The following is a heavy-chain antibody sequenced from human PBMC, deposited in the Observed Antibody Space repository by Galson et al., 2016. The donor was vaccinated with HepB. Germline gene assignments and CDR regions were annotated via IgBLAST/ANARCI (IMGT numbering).Heavy chain of an antibody. CDR2: ISYDGSNK. J-gene: IGHJ3*02. D-gene: IGHD1-20*01. CDR3: ARDHGYQWRFAFDI. V-gene: IGHV3-30-3*01. Sequence: GLEWVAVISYDGSNKYYAASVKGRFTISRDNSKNTLYLQMNSLRVEDTAVYYCARDHGYQWRFAFDIWGQGTMVTVSS.